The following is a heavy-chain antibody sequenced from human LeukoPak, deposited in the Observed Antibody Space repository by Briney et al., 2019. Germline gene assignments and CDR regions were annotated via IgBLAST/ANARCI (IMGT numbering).Heavy chain of an antibody. CDR1: GFTFSSYA. CDR3: TNSPLTVSGMDV. J-gene: IGHJ6*02. D-gene: IGHD4-17*01. Sequence: GGSLRLSCAASGFTFSSYAMHWVRQAPGKGLEYVSAISSNGGSTYYANSVKGRFTISRDNSKNTLYLQMGSLRAEDMAVYYCTNSPLTVSGMDVWGQGTTVTVSS. CDR2: ISSNGGST. V-gene: IGHV3-64*01.